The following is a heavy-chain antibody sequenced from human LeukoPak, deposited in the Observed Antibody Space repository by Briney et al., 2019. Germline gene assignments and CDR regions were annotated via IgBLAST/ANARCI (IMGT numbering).Heavy chain of an antibody. CDR2: IYHSGST. CDR3: ARVNRYYYDSSGYDAFDI. Sequence: PSETLSLTCAVSGGSISSGGYSWSWIRQPPGKGREWIVYIYHSGSTYYNPSLKSRVSISVYRAKNQFSLKLSSVTAADTAVYYCARVNRYYYDSSGYDAFDIWGQGTMVTVSS. CDR1: GGSISSGGYS. D-gene: IGHD3-22*01. V-gene: IGHV4-30-2*01. J-gene: IGHJ3*02.